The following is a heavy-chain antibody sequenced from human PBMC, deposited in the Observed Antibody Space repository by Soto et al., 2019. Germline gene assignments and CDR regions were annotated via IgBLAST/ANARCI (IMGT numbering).Heavy chain of an antibody. CDR2: IYSGGTT. Sequence: EVQLVESGGGLVQPGGSLRLSCAASGFTVSNNYMIWFRLPPGKGLEWVSLIYSGGTTYYADSVKGRFTISRDNSKNTLYLKRNSLRVEETAVYYCARNGWGMATVGMWGPGTLVTVSS. V-gene: IGHV3-53*01. CDR3: ARNGWGMATVGM. J-gene: IGHJ4*02. CDR1: GFTVSNNY. D-gene: IGHD4-4*01.